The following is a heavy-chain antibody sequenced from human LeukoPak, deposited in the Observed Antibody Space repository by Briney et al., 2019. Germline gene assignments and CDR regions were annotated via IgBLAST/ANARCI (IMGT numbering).Heavy chain of an antibody. Sequence: ASVKVSCKASGYTFTSYDINWVRQATGQGLEWMGWMNPNSGNTGYAQKFQGRVTMTRNTSISTAYMELSSLRSEDTAVYYCARVSMVRGVNRYYYGMDVWGQGTTVTVSS. V-gene: IGHV1-8*01. J-gene: IGHJ6*02. CDR2: MNPNSGNT. CDR1: GYTFTSYD. CDR3: ARVSMVRGVNRYYYGMDV. D-gene: IGHD3-10*01.